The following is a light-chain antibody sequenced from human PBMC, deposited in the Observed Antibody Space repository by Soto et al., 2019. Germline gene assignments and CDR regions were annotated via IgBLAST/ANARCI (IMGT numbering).Light chain of an antibody. CDR2: AAS. CDR3: QKYTSVPS. Sequence: DIRMTQSPSSLSASVGDRVTITCRASQGISNYLAWYQQKPGKIPKLLIFAASTLQSGVPSRFTGSGSGTDFTLTISSLQPEDVATYYCQKYTSVPSFGGGTKVEIK. CDR1: QGISNY. J-gene: IGKJ4*01. V-gene: IGKV1-27*01.